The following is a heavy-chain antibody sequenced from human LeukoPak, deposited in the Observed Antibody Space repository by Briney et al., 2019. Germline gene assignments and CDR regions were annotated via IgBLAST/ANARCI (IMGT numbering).Heavy chain of an antibody. CDR1: GFTFSSYS. D-gene: IGHD3-10*01. V-gene: IGHV3-21*04. Sequence: PGGSLRLPCAASGFTFSSYSMNWVRQAPGKGLEWVSSISNSSYIYYADSVKGRFTISRDNSKNTLYLQMDSLRVEDTAVYYCARDISGDYWGQGTLVTVSS. J-gene: IGHJ4*02. CDR2: ISNSSYI. CDR3: ARDISGDY.